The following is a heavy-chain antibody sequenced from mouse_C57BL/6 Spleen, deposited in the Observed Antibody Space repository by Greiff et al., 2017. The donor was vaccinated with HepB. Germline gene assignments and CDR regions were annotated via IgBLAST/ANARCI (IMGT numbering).Heavy chain of an antibody. J-gene: IGHJ2*01. D-gene: IGHD2-5*01. CDR1: GYTFTSYW. Sequence: VQLQQPGAELVKPGASVKMSCKASGYTFTSYWITWVKQRPGQGLEWIGDIYPGSGSTNYNEKFKSKATLTVDTSSSTAYMQLSSLTSEDSAVYYCASYSHYPLYYFDYWGQGTTLTVSS. CDR2: IYPGSGST. V-gene: IGHV1-55*01. CDR3: ASYSHYPLYYFDY.